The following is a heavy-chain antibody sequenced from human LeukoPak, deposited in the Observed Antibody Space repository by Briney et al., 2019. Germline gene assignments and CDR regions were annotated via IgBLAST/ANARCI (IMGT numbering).Heavy chain of an antibody. D-gene: IGHD5-18*01. Sequence: GGSLRLSCAASGFTFSSYWMSWVRQAPGKGLEWVANIKQDGSEKYYVDSVKGRFTISRDNAKNSLYLQMNSLRAEDTAVYYCAREGWIQLWLGIDYWGQGTLVTVSS. CDR1: GFTFSSYW. CDR2: IKQDGSEK. CDR3: AREGWIQLWLGIDY. J-gene: IGHJ4*02. V-gene: IGHV3-7*01.